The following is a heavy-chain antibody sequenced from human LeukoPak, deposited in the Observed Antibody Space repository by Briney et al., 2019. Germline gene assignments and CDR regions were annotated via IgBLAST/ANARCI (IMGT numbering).Heavy chain of an antibody. J-gene: IGHJ4*02. CDR1: GFTFSSYN. Sequence: GGSLRLSCAASGFTFSSYNMDWVRQAPGKGLEWVSFIDSSSRYIYQADSVKGRFAISRDNAKSSVFLQMNSLRAEDTAVYYCARVGGHCTSTSCPPPDYWGQGTLVTVSS. V-gene: IGHV3-21*01. CDR2: IDSSSRYI. CDR3: ARVGGHCTSTSCPPPDY. D-gene: IGHD2-2*01.